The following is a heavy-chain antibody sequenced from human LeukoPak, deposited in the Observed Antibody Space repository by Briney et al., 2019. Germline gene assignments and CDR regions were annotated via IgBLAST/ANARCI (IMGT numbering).Heavy chain of an antibody. D-gene: IGHD2-8*01. CDR1: GFTFSSNN. J-gene: IGHJ5*02. CDR3: ASLKSLRYCTNGVCYFLDP. V-gene: IGHV3-48*01. CDR2: ISSSSSTI. Sequence: GGSLRLSCAASGFTFSSNNMHWVRQAPGKGLEWVSYISSSSSTIYYADSVKGRFTISRDNAKNSVYLQMNSLRAEDTAVYYCASLKSLRYCTNGVCYFLDPWGQGTLVTVSS.